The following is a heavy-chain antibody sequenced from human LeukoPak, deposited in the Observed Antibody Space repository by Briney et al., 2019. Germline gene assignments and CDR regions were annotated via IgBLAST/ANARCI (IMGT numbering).Heavy chain of an antibody. CDR3: ARVFDSGYFDWHFDY. Sequence: SETLSLTCIVFDYSISSGFYWAWIRQPPGKGLEWIGNAYHSGSTYYNPSLKSRVTISVDTSNNQFSLKLSSVTAADTAVYYFARVFDSGYFDWHFDYWGQGTLVTVSS. D-gene: IGHD3-9*01. CDR2: AYHSGST. V-gene: IGHV4-38-2*02. CDR1: DYSISSGFY. J-gene: IGHJ4*02.